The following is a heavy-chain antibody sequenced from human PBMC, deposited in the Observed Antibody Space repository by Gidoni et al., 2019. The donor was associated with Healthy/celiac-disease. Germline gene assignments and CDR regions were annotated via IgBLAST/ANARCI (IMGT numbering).Heavy chain of an antibody. D-gene: IGHD2-15*01. V-gene: IGHV5-51*01. CDR2: IYPGDSDT. CDR3: ARHPVGRCSGGSCRAFDI. CDR1: GYSFTSYW. J-gene: IGHJ3*02. Sequence: EVQLVQSGAEVKKPGESLKISCKGSGYSFTSYWIGWVRQMPGKGLEWMGIIYPGDSDTRYSPSFQGQVTISADKSISTAYLQWSSLKASDTAMYYCARHPVGRCSGGSCRAFDIWGQGTMVTVSS.